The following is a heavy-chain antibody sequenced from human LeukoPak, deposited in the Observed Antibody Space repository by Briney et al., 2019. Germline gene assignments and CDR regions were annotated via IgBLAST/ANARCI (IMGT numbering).Heavy chain of an antibody. CDR3: ARGSIVWGSYRRGYFDY. CDR1: GGSISSGGYY. J-gene: IGHJ4*02. Sequence: SETLSLTCTVSGGSISSGGYYWSWIRQPPGKGLEWIGEINHSGSTNYNPFLKSRVTISVDTSKNQFSLKLSSVTAADTAVYYCARGSIVWGSYRRGYFDYWGQGTLVTVSS. CDR2: INHSGST. D-gene: IGHD3-16*02. V-gene: IGHV4-39*07.